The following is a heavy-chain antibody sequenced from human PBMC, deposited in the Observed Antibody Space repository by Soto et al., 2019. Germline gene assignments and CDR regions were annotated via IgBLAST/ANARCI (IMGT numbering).Heavy chain of an antibody. CDR2: ISGSGGST. CDR3: AKVDGYCSGGSCYPFDD. J-gene: IGHJ4*02. V-gene: IGHV3-23*01. CDR1: GFTFSSYA. Sequence: GGSLRLSCAASGFTFSSYAMSWVRQAPGKGLEWVSAISGSGGSTYYADSVKGRFTISRDNSKSTLYLQMNSLRAEDTAVYYCAKVDGYCSGGSCYPFDDWGQGTLVTVSS. D-gene: IGHD2-15*01.